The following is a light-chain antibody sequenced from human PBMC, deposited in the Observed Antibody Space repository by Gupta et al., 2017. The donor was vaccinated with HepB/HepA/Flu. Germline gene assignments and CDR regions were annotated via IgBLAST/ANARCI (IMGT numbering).Light chain of an antibody. V-gene: IGLV2-11*01. CDR3: CSYADNYTLV. Sequence: QSALTQPRPVSGSPGQSVTISCTGTSSDIGGYNYVSWYRQHPGEAPQLIIYDVTTRPSGVPDHFSGSKSGNTASLTISGLQAEHEADYYCCSYADNYTLVCGGGTMLTVL. CDR2: DVT. CDR1: SSDIGGYNY. J-gene: IGLJ3*02.